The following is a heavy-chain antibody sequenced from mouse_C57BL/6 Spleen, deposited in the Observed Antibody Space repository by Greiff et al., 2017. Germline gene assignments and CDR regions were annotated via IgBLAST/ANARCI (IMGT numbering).Heavy chain of an antibody. D-gene: IGHD2-3*01. CDR3: TRVDGFHYFDY. Sequence: EVHLVESGEGLVKPGGSLKLSCAASGFTFSSYAMSWVRQTPEKRLEWVAYISSGGDYIYYADTVKGRFTISRDNARNTLYLQMSSLKSEDTAMYYCTRVDGFHYFDYWGQGTTLTVSS. CDR2: ISSGGDYI. CDR1: GFTFSSYA. V-gene: IGHV5-9-1*02. J-gene: IGHJ2*01.